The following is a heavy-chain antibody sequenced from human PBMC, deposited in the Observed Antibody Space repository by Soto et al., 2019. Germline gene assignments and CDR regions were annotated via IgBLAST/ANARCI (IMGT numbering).Heavy chain of an antibody. V-gene: IGHV1-46*01. Sequence: GASVKVSFKASGYTFTSYYMHWVRRAPGQGLEWMGIINPSGGSTSYAQKFQGRVTMTRDTSTSTVYMELSSLRSEDTAVYYCARTEGRWYREGYYYYGMDVWGQGTTVTVSS. CDR3: ARTEGRWYREGYYYYGMDV. CDR2: INPSGGST. J-gene: IGHJ6*02. CDR1: GYTFTSYY. D-gene: IGHD2-15*01.